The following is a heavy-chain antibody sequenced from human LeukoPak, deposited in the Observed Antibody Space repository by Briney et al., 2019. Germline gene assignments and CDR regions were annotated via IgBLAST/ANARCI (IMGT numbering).Heavy chain of an antibody. J-gene: IGHJ4*02. CDR1: GFTFSTYT. D-gene: IGHD7-27*01. CDR3: AIDPNWGTHS. CDR2: IGDNGGGI. Sequence: GGSLRLSCAASGFTFSTYTMYWVRHPPGKRLEWVSIIGDNGGGIHYADSVRGRFTISRDNSKNALYLQMNSLRVEDTAVYYCAIDPNWGTHSWGQGVLVTVSS. V-gene: IGHV3-23*01.